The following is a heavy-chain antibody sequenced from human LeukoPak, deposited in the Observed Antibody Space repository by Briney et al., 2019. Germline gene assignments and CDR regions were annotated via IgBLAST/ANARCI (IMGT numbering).Heavy chain of an antibody. CDR1: GGSISGYY. CDR3: ARGVTALPPDY. CDR2: IYYSGST. V-gene: IGHV4-59*01. J-gene: IGHJ4*02. D-gene: IGHD5-18*01. Sequence: SETLSLTCTVSGGSISGYYWSWIRQPPGKGLEWIGYIYYSGSTNYNPSLKSRVTISVDTSKNQFSLKLSSVTAADTAVYYCARGVTALPPDYWGQGTLVTVSS.